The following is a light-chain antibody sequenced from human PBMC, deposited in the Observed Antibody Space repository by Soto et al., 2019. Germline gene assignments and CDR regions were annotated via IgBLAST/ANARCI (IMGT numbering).Light chain of an antibody. Sequence: QSVLTQPASMSGSLGQSITISCSGTSSDVGAYNYVSWYQQYPGKAPKLMIYHVTDRPSGVSNRFSGSKSGNTASLTISGLQAEDEADYYCCSYTTSNTLVFRTGTKVPVL. J-gene: IGLJ1*01. CDR2: HVT. V-gene: IGLV2-14*01. CDR1: SSDVGAYNY. CDR3: CSYTTSNTLV.